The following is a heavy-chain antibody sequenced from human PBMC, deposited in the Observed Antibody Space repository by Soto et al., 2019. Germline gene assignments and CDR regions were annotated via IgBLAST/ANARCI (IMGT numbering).Heavy chain of an antibody. J-gene: IGHJ4*02. D-gene: IGHD5-12*01. CDR2: INHSGST. Sequence: QVQLQQWGAGLLKPSETLSLTCAVYGGSFSGYYWSWIRQPPGKGLEWIGEINHSGSTTYNPSLKSRVTIPVDTANNQFSRKLSSVTAADTAVYYCARGKWLRSSLDYWGQGTLVTVSS. CDR1: GGSFSGYY. V-gene: IGHV4-34*01. CDR3: ARGKWLRSSLDY.